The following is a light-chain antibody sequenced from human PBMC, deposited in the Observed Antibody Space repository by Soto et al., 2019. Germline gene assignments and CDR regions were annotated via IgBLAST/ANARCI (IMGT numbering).Light chain of an antibody. CDR1: QSVSSN. Sequence: EIVMTQSPATLSVSPGERATLSCRASQSVSSNLAWYQQKPGQAPRLLIYRASTRATGIPARFSGSGSGTDFTLTITSLHSEDFAVYYCQHYHNWPPWTFGQGTKVAIK. V-gene: IGKV3-15*01. CDR2: RAS. CDR3: QHYHNWPPWT. J-gene: IGKJ1*01.